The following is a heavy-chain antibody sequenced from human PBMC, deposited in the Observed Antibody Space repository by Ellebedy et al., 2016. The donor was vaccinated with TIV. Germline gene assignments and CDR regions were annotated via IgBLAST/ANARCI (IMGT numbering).Heavy chain of an antibody. D-gene: IGHD3-9*01. CDR3: ARYIECLSLTGCGGVDDAFDL. CDR2: TYSDGRT. CDR1: GFSVSSTY. J-gene: IGHJ3*01. V-gene: IGHV3-53*01. Sequence: GESLKISCAASGFSVSSTYMFWVRQAPGKGLEWVSVTYSDGRTFYGDSVTGRFTISRDNFKNTLYLQMNGLRAEDTAMYYCARYIECLSLTGCGGVDDAFDLWGQGTMVTVSS.